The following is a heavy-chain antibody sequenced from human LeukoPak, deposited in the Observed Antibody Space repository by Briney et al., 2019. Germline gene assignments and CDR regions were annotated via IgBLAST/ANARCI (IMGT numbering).Heavy chain of an antibody. V-gene: IGHV4-39*01. Sequence: PSETLSLTCTVSGGSISGTSYYWGWIRQPPGKGPEWIVSIHYSGRTYYKPSLKSRVTISVDTSKNQFSLKLTSVTSADTAVYYCARPPGFSTSFWDWGQGTLVTVSS. D-gene: IGHD2-2*01. CDR1: GGSISGTSYY. CDR2: IHYSGRT. J-gene: IGHJ4*02. CDR3: ARPPGFSTSFWD.